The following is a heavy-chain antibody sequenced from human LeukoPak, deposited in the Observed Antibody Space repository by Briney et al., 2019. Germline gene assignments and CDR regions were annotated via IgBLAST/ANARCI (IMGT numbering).Heavy chain of an antibody. J-gene: IGHJ5*02. CDR1: GFTFSSYA. V-gene: IGHV3-23*01. CDR3: AKGDGDYRYNWFDP. Sequence: LPGGSLRLSCAASGFTFSSYAMSWVRQAPGKGLEWVSAISGSGGSTYYADSVKGRFTISRDNSKNTLYLQMNSLRAEDTAVYYCAKGDGDYRYNWFDPWGQGTLVTVSS. D-gene: IGHD4-17*01. CDR2: ISGSGGST.